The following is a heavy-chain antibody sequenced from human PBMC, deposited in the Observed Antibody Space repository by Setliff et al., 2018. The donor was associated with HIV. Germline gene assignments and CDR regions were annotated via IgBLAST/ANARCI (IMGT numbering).Heavy chain of an antibody. CDR2: MNPNTGVS. CDR3: ARSPSRRLNIVLMVSTARYYYYMDV. CDR1: GHTFTNVD. V-gene: IGHV1-8*01. Sequence: ASVKVSCKASGHTFTNVDIHWLRRATGQGLEWMGWMNPNTGVSGYALKFQARVTMTRDTSISTAYMELSSLRSEDTAVYYCARSPSRRLNIVLMVSTARYYYYMDVWGKGTTVTVS. J-gene: IGHJ6*03. D-gene: IGHD2-8*01.